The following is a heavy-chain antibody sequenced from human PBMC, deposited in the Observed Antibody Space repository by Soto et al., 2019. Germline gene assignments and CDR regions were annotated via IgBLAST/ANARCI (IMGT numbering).Heavy chain of an antibody. D-gene: IGHD3-3*01. CDR1: GFTFSTYD. CDR2: IGTIDDT. Sequence: EVQLVESGGGLVQPGGSLRLSCAASGFTFSTYDMHWVRQATGKGLEWVSAIGTIDDTYDPDSVKGRFTISRENAENSLCLQLNRLRAVNTTILYCDREVLDFSPRVWYLELWGGGTLVIVSS. V-gene: IGHV3-13*01. J-gene: IGHJ2*01. CDR3: DREVLDFSPRVWYLEL.